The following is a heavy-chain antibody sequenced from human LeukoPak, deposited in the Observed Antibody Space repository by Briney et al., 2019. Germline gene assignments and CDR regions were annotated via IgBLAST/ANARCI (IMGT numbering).Heavy chain of an antibody. V-gene: IGHV1-18*04. CDR3: ARPQDYTVTEEYYFDY. CDR1: GYTFTSYG. J-gene: IGHJ4*02. CDR2: ISAYNGNT. D-gene: IGHD4-17*01. Sequence: ASVKVSCKASGYTFTSYGISWVRQAPGQGLEWMGWISAYNGNTNYAQKLQGRVTMTTDTSTSTAYMELRSLRSDDTAVYYCARPQDYTVTEEYYFDYWGQGTLVTVSS.